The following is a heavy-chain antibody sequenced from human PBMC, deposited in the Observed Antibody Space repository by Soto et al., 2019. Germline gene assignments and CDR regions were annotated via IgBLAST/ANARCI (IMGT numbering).Heavy chain of an antibody. V-gene: IGHV3-23*01. Sequence: LRLSCAASGFTFSIYAMIWVRQAPGKGLEWVSAISGSGGSTYYADSVKGRFTISRDNSKNTLYLQMNSLRAEDTAVYYCAKDKILEWLPSYFDYWGQGTLVTVSS. CDR1: GFTFSIYA. CDR3: AKDKILEWLPSYFDY. J-gene: IGHJ4*02. CDR2: ISGSGGST. D-gene: IGHD3-3*01.